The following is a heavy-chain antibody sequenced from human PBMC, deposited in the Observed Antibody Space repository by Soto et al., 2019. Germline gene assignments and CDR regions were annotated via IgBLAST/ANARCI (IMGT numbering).Heavy chain of an antibody. V-gene: IGHV4-59*08. CDR2: IYYSGST. CDR3: ARHVRLRELLTNWLDP. D-gene: IGHD3-10*01. CDR1: ESAVSGDC. Sequence: PSKRQSKTCAEGESAVSGDCWSWKKQPPGKGLEWIGYIYYSGSTNYNPSLKSRVTISVDTSKNQFSLKLSSVTAADTAVYYCARHVRLRELLTNWLDPRGQGTLVTVSS. J-gene: IGHJ5*02.